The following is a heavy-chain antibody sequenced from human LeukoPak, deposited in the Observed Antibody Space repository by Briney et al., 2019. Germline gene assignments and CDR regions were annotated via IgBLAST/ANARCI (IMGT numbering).Heavy chain of an antibody. CDR3: ATPTPMIVVGTDAFDI. CDR1: GGSISSSSYY. CDR2: IYYSGST. V-gene: IGHV4-39*01. Sequence: SETLSLTCTVSGGSISSSSYYWGWIRQPPGKGLEWIGGIYYSGSTYYNPSLKSRVTISVDTSKNQFSLKLSSVTAADTAVYYCATPTPMIVVGTDAFDIWGQGTMVTVSS. D-gene: IGHD3-22*01. J-gene: IGHJ3*02.